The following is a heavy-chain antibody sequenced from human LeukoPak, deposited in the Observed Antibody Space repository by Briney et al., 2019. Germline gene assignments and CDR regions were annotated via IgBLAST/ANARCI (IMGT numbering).Heavy chain of an antibody. CDR2: IIPIFGTA. V-gene: IGHV1-69*05. CDR1: GGTFSSYA. D-gene: IGHD5-12*01. CDR3: ARDPDRGYSGYDDY. J-gene: IGHJ4*02. Sequence: SVKVSCKASGGTFSSYAISWVRQAPGQGLEWMGGIIPIFGTANYAQKFQGRVTITTDESTSTAYMELSSLRSEDTAVYYCARDPDRGYSGYDDYWGQGTLVTVSS.